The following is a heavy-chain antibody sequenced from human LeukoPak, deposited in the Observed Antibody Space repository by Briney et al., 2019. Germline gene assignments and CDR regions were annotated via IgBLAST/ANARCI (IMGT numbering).Heavy chain of an antibody. Sequence: ASVKVSCKASGYTFTSYDINWVRQATGQGLEWMGWVNPNSGHTGYGQKFQGRVTMTRNTSISTAYMELSSLRSEDTAVYYCARGAPGSYCSGGSCPYFDYWGQGTLVSVSS. D-gene: IGHD2-15*01. J-gene: IGHJ4*02. CDR3: ARGAPGSYCSGGSCPYFDY. CDR1: GYTFTSYD. V-gene: IGHV1-8*01. CDR2: VNPNSGHT.